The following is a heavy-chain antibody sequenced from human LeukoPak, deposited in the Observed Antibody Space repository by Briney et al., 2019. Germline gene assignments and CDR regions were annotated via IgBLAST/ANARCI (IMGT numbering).Heavy chain of an antibody. CDR3: ARVGKGFVAAPAAIPDYYYGIDV. J-gene: IGHJ6*02. Sequence: ASVKVSCKASGYTFTSYAITWVRQVPGQGLEWMEWISIYIDKAKYAQNLQGRVTLTTDPSTSTAYMELRSLRSDDTAVYYCARVGKGFVAAPAAIPDYYYGIDVWGQGTTVTVSS. CDR2: ISIYIDKA. D-gene: IGHD2-2*01. V-gene: IGHV1-18*01. CDR1: GYTFTSYA.